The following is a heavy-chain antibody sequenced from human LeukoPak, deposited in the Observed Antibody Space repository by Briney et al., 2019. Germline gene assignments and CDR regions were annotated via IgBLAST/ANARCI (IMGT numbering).Heavy chain of an antibody. D-gene: IGHD6-13*01. CDR2: ISGSGGGT. Sequence: GGSLRLSCAASGFSFSTYAMSWVRQAPGKGLEWVSLISGSGGGTHYADSVKGRFTISRDNSKNTLYLQMNSLRAEDTAVYYCAKGSRRYSSSWTYYYYYMDVWGKGTTVTVSS. J-gene: IGHJ6*03. CDR1: GFSFSTYA. V-gene: IGHV3-23*01. CDR3: AKGSRRYSSSWTYYYYYMDV.